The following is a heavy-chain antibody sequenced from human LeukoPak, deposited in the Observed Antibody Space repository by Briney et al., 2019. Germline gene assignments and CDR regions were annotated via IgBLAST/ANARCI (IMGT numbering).Heavy chain of an antibody. CDR2: INTNTGNP. D-gene: IGHD6-19*01. Sequence: ASVKVSCKASRYTFTSYAMNWVRQAPGRGLEWMGWINTNTGNPTYAQGFTGRFVFSLDTSVSTAYLQISSLKAEDTAVYYCARVGPTYSSGWYYFDYWGQGTLVTVSS. CDR1: RYTFTSYA. CDR3: ARVGPTYSSGWYYFDY. J-gene: IGHJ4*02. V-gene: IGHV7-4-1*02.